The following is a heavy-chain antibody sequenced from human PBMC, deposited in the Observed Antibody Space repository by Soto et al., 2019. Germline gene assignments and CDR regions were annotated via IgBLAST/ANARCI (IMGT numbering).Heavy chain of an antibody. CDR2: IYYSGST. Sequence: PSETLSLTCTVSGGSISSYYWSWIRQPPGKGLEWIGYIYYSGSTNYNPSLKSRVTISVDTSKNQFSLKLSSVTAADTAVYFCARDRRDGYKRYFEFWGQGNQVTVSS. CDR1: GGSISSYY. CDR3: ARDRRDGYKRYFEF. J-gene: IGHJ4*02. D-gene: IGHD5-12*01. V-gene: IGHV4-59*01.